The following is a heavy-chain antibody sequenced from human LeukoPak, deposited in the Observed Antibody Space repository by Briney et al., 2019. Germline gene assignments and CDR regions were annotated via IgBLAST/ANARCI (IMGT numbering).Heavy chain of an antibody. CDR2: INPSGYST. Sequence: GASVKVSCKASGYTFTSYYMHWVRQAPGQGLDGMGIINPSGYSTSYAQKFQGRVTMTRDTSTSTVYMELSSLRSEDTAVYYCAREGDVDTATWHWFDPWGQGTLVTVSS. CDR3: AREGDVDTATWHWFDP. V-gene: IGHV1-46*01. CDR1: GYTFTSYY. D-gene: IGHD5-18*01. J-gene: IGHJ5*02.